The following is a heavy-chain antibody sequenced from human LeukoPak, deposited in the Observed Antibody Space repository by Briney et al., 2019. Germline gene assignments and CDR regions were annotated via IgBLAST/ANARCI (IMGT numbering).Heavy chain of an antibody. CDR1: GFTFSSYW. D-gene: IGHD4-23*01. CDR3: ARDLGDYGGWSAFDI. V-gene: IGHV3-74*01. CDR2: INSNGGTT. Sequence: PGGSLRLSCADSGFTFSSYWMHWVRQAPGKGLVWVSRINSNGGTTTYADSVKGRFSISRDNAKNTLYLQMNSLRAEDTAVYYCARDLGDYGGWSAFDIWGQGTMVTVSA. J-gene: IGHJ3*02.